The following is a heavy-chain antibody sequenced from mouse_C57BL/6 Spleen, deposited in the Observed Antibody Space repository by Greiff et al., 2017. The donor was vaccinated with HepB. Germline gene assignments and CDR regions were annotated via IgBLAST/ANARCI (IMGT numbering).Heavy chain of an antibody. Sequence: EVKLVESGGGLVQPKGSLKLSCAASGFSFNTYAMNWVRQAPGKGLEWVARIRSKSNNYATYYADSVKDRFTISRDDSESMLYLQMNNLKTEDTAMYYCVRHYGNALDYWGQGTTLTVSS. CDR2: IRSKSNNYAT. V-gene: IGHV10-1*01. D-gene: IGHD2-1*01. CDR3: VRHYGNALDY. J-gene: IGHJ2*01. CDR1: GFSFNTYA.